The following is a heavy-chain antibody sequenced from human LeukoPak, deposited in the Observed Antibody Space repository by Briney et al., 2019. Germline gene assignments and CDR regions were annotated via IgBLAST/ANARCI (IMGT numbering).Heavy chain of an antibody. CDR2: ISSSSSTI. V-gene: IGHV3-48*02. CDR3: ASNYLYSGSSGIYFDY. Sequence: GGSLRLSCAASGFTFSSYSMNWVRQAPGKGLESVSYISSSSSTIYYADSVKGRFTISRDNAKNSLYLQMNSLRDEDTAVYYCASNYLYSGSSGIYFDYWGQGTLVTVSS. D-gene: IGHD1-26*01. J-gene: IGHJ4*02. CDR1: GFTFSSYS.